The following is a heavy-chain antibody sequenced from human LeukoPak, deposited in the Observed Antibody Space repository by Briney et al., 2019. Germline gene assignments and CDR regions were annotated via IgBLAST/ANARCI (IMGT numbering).Heavy chain of an antibody. CDR1: GYSFSNYG. D-gene: IGHD5-24*01. V-gene: IGHV1-18*01. CDR3: ARGKDGYGYYFDL. Sequence: GASVKVSCKASGYSFSNYGITWVRQAPGQGLEWMGWISAYNGDTNYAEKIQDRFTMTADTPTNTVYMELRSLRSDDTAMYYCARGKDGYGYYFDLWGQGTRVTVSS. CDR2: ISAYNGDT. J-gene: IGHJ4*02.